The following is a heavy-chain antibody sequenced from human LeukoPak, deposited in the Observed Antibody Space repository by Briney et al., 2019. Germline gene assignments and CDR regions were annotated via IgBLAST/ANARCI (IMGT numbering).Heavy chain of an antibody. J-gene: IGHJ6*02. CDR1: GFTFSYYG. Sequence: PGGSLRLSCAASGFTFSYYGMHWVRQAPGKGMEWVAVISYDGSNKYYADSVKGRFTISRDNSKNTLYLQMNSLRAEDTAVYYCARDHTSQYQLLYPYYYYYYGMDVWGQGTTVTVSS. CDR2: ISYDGSNK. V-gene: IGHV3-30*03. CDR3: ARDHTSQYQLLYPYYYYYYGMDV. D-gene: IGHD2-2*02.